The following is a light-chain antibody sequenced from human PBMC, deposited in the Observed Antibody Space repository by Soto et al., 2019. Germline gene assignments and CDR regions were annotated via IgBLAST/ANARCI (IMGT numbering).Light chain of an antibody. J-gene: IGLJ2*01. CDR3: SSFSQTSTEVI. V-gene: IGLV2-14*03. CDR1: SSDIGGYNY. Sequence: QSALTQPASVSGSPGQSITIPCTGTSSDIGGYNYVSWYQQHPGKVPKLMIYDVTNRPSGVSNRFSGSKSGNTASLTISGLQAEDEADYFCSSFSQTSTEVIFGGGTKVTVL. CDR2: DVT.